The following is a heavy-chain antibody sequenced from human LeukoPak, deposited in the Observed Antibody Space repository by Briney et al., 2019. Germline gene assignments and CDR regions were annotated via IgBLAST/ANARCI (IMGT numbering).Heavy chain of an antibody. CDR2: IYYSGNT. V-gene: IGHV4-59*01. CDR1: GGSISDYY. Sequence: SETLSLTCTVSGGSISDYYWTWIRQPPGKGLEWIGHIYYSGNTIYNPSLKSRVTISVDTAKNQFSLKLTSVTTADTAVYYCAGEDYFDSSGYASWRFDIWGQGTMVTVSS. D-gene: IGHD3-22*01. CDR3: AGEDYFDSSGYASWRFDI. J-gene: IGHJ3*02.